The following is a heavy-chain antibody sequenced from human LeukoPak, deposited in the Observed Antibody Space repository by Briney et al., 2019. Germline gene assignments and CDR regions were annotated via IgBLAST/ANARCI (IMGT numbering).Heavy chain of an antibody. CDR2: ISHSGST. Sequence: SETLSLTCAVSGDSISSTNWWSWVRQPPGKGLEWIGEISHSGSTNYNPSLKSRVTISVDKSKNQFSLKLNSVTAADTAVYYCARDWSNYDILTGSDSSWGQGTLVTVSS. V-gene: IGHV4-4*02. CDR1: GDSISSTNW. J-gene: IGHJ4*02. CDR3: ARDWSNYDILTGSDSS. D-gene: IGHD3-9*01.